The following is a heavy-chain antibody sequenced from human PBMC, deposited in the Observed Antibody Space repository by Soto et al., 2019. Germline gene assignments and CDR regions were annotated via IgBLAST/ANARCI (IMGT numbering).Heavy chain of an antibody. CDR1: GYTFTTYG. Sequence: QVQLVQSGAEMKKPGASVKVSCKASGYTFTTYGISWVRQAPGQGLEWMGWISAYNGNTDYAQKFQGRVTMTTDTSTSTVYMELRSLRSDDTAVYYCARDSRIYDSSGLLFDYWGQGTLVTVSS. CDR3: ARDSRIYDSSGLLFDY. D-gene: IGHD3-22*01. J-gene: IGHJ4*02. CDR2: ISAYNGNT. V-gene: IGHV1-18*01.